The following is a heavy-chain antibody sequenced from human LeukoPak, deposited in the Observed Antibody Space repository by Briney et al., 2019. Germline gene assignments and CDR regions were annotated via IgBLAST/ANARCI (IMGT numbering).Heavy chain of an antibody. D-gene: IGHD6-13*01. V-gene: IGHV3-23*01. CDR2: ISGSGCST. Sequence: GGSLRLSCAASGFTFSSYAMSWVRQAPGKGLEWVSAISGSGCSTYYADSVKGRFTISRDNSKNTLYLQMNSLRAEDTAVYYCANRNAPGIAGYWGQGTLVTVSS. CDR1: GFTFSSYA. J-gene: IGHJ4*02. CDR3: ANRNAPGIAGY.